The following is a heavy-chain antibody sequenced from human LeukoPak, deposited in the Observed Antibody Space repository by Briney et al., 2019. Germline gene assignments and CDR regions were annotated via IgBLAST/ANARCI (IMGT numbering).Heavy chain of an antibody. J-gene: IGHJ6*02. D-gene: IGHD5-18*01. CDR3: AKDRGWSYGYYGMDV. CDR2: ISWNSGSI. V-gene: IGHV3-9*01. CDR1: GFTFDDYA. Sequence: PGGSLRLSCAASGFTFDDYAMHWVRQAPGKGLEWVSGISWNSGSIGYADSVKGRFTISRDNAKNSLYLQMNSLRAEDTALYYCAKDRGWSYGYYGMDVWGQGTTVTVSS.